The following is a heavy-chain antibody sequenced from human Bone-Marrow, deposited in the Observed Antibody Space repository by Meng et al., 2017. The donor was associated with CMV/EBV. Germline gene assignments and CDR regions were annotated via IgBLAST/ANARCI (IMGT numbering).Heavy chain of an antibody. CDR2: INPNSGGT. D-gene: IGHD1-14*01. Sequence: ASVKVFCKASGYTFTGYYMHWVRQAPGQGLEWMGWINPNSGGTNYAQKFQGRVTMTRDTSISTAYMELSRLRSDDTAVYYCARDLSFIRYSAQYYFDYWGQGTLVTVSS. V-gene: IGHV1-2*02. CDR1: GYTFTGYY. CDR3: ARDLSFIRYSAQYYFDY. J-gene: IGHJ4*02.